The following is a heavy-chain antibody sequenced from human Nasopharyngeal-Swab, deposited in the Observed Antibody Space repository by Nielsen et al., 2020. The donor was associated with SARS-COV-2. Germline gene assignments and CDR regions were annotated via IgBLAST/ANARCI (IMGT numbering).Heavy chain of an antibody. CDR2: ISWNSGSI. CDR3: AKVYWGSGYDRVGFDY. J-gene: IGHJ4*02. D-gene: IGHD5-12*01. V-gene: IGHV3-9*01. Sequence: GGSLSLSCAASGFTFDDYAMHWVRQAPGKGLEWVSGISWNSGSIGYADSVKGRFAISRDNAKNSLYLQMNSLRAEDTALYYCAKVYWGSGYDRVGFDYWGQGTLVTVSS. CDR1: GFTFDDYA.